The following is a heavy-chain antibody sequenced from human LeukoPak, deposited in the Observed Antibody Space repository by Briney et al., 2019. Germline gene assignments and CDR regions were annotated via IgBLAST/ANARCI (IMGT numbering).Heavy chain of an antibody. Sequence: ASVKVSCKVSGYTLTELSMHWVRQAPGKGLEWTGGFDPEDGETIYAQKFQGRVTMTEDTSTDTAYMELSSLRSEDTAVYYCATGGEVVPAAQNAFDIWGQGTMVTVSS. CDR3: ATGGEVVPAAQNAFDI. CDR1: GYTLTELS. J-gene: IGHJ3*02. CDR2: FDPEDGET. D-gene: IGHD2-2*01. V-gene: IGHV1-24*01.